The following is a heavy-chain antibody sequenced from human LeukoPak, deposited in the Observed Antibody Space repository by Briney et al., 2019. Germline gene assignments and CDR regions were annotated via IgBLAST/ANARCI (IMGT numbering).Heavy chain of an antibody. D-gene: IGHD6-13*01. CDR3: ARGGVAAADNPSLYYYYYGMDV. V-gene: IGHV1-2*04. Sequence: ASVKVSCKASGYTFTGYYMHWVRQAPGQGLEWMGWINPNSGGTNYAQKFQGWVTMTRDTSISTAYMELSRLRSDDTAVYYCARGGVAAADNPSLYYYYYGMDVWGQGTTVTVSS. J-gene: IGHJ6*02. CDR2: INPNSGGT. CDR1: GYTFTGYY.